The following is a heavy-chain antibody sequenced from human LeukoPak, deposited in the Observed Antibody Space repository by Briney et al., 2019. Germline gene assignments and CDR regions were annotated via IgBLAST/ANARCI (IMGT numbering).Heavy chain of an antibody. CDR3: ARELYGSGTYGFDY. CDR2: INPNSGDT. J-gene: IGHJ4*02. V-gene: IGHV1-2*02. CDR1: GYTFTGYH. D-gene: IGHD3-10*01. Sequence: ASVKVSCKASGYTFTGYHMHWVRQAPGQGLEWMGCINPNSGDTNYAQRFQGRVTMTRDTSITTAYMELSSLRSDDTAVYYCARELYGSGTYGFDYLGQGTLVTVSS.